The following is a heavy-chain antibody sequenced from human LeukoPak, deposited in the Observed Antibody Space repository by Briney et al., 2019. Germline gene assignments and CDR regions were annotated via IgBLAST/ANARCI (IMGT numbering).Heavy chain of an antibody. Sequence: GGTLRLSCAASGFTFSSYGMSWVRQAPGKGLEWVSAISGSGGSTYYADSVKGRVTISRDNAKNSLYLQMNSLRAEDTAVYYCASDKIVGASRFDYWGQGTLVTVSS. V-gene: IGHV3-23*01. CDR3: ASDKIVGASRFDY. CDR1: GFTFSSYG. J-gene: IGHJ4*02. CDR2: ISGSGGST. D-gene: IGHD1-26*01.